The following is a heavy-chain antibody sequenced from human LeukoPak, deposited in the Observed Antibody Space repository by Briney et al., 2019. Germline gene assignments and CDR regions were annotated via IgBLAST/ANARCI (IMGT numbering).Heavy chain of an antibody. J-gene: IGHJ4*02. CDR1: GFTFSSYA. CDR2: ISYDGNNK. Sequence: PGGSLRLSCAASGFTFSSYAMHSVRQAPGKGLERVAVISYDGNNKYYADSVKGRFTISRDNSKNTLYLQMHSLRAEDTAVYYCARGGIAAAGTVDYWGQGTLVTVSS. D-gene: IGHD6-13*01. V-gene: IGHV3-30*04. CDR3: ARGGIAAAGTVDY.